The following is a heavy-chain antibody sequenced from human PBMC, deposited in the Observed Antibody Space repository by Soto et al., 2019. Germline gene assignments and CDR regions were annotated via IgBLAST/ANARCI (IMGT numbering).Heavy chain of an antibody. J-gene: IGHJ5*02. CDR3: ARVMIVVVTPPWFDP. V-gene: IGHV1-18*01. CDR1: GYTFTSYG. CDR2: ISAYNGNT. Sequence: QVQLVQSGAEVKKPGASVKVSGKASGYTFTSYGISWVRQATGQGLEWMGWISAYNGNTNYAQKLQGRVTMTTDTSTSTAYMELRSLRSDDTAVYYCARVMIVVVTPPWFDPWGQGTLVTVSS. D-gene: IGHD3-22*01.